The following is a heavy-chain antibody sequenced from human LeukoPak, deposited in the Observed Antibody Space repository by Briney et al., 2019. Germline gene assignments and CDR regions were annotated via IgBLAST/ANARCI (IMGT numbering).Heavy chain of an antibody. Sequence: SETLSLTCTTSGVSISRFYWSWVRQPPGKGLEWIANIYNGVPTFFNPSLKSRATISVDTSKGQFSLQLASVTAADTAVYYCVQTTGWPGFGYWGQGILVTVSS. CDR1: GVSISRFY. CDR3: VQTTGWPGFGY. CDR2: IYNGVPT. D-gene: IGHD6-19*01. V-gene: IGHV4-4*09. J-gene: IGHJ4*02.